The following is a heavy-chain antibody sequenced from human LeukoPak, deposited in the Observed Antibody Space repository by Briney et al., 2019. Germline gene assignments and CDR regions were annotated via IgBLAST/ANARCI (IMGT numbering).Heavy chain of an antibody. CDR2: IKQDGSEK. CDR1: GFTFSSYW. Sequence: PGGSLRLSCAASGFTFSSYWMSWVGQAPGKGLEWVANIKQDGSEKYYVDSVKGRFTISRDNAKNSLYLQMNSLRAEDTAVYYCARVGSGPRVLEWFRRHPNFFDYWGQGTLVTVSS. D-gene: IGHD3-3*01. V-gene: IGHV3-7*01. CDR3: ARVGSGPRVLEWFRRHPNFFDY. J-gene: IGHJ4*02.